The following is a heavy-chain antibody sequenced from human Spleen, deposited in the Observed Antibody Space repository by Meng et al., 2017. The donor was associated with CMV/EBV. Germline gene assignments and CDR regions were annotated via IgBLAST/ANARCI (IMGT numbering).Heavy chain of an antibody. V-gene: IGHV4-34*01. CDR2: INHSGST. Sequence: GYYWRWIRQPPGKGLEWIGEINHSGSTNYNPSLKSRVTISVDTSKNQFSLKLSSVTAADTAVYYCARGSLGYCSGGSCYPNSYYFDYWGQGTLVTVSS. D-gene: IGHD2-15*01. J-gene: IGHJ4*02. CDR1: GYY. CDR3: ARGSLGYCSGGSCYPNSYYFDY.